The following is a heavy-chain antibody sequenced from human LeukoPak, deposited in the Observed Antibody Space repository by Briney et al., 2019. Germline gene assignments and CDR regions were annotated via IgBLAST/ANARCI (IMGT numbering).Heavy chain of an antibody. CDR2: INPGNGDT. V-gene: IGHV1-3*01. CDR3: AREPFLRGESYSPFDY. D-gene: IGHD2-21*01. Sequence: GASVKVSCKASGYTFTNYAMQWVRQAPGQWLEWMGWINPGNGDTKYSQKFQGRVTITRDTSARTAYMELTSLTSEDTSVYYCAREPFLRGESYSPFDYWGQGTLVTVSS. J-gene: IGHJ4*02. CDR1: GYTFTNYA.